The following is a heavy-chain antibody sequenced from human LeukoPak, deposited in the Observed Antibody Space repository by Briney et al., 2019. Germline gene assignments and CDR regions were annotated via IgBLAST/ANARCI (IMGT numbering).Heavy chain of an antibody. J-gene: IGHJ4*02. D-gene: IGHD3-16*01. CDR3: ARQGGAFDY. CDR1: GGSISSSSYY. Sequence: TSSETLSLTCTVSGGSISSSSYYWGWIRQPPGKGLEWIGSIYYSGSTYYNPSLKSRVTISVDTSKNQFSLKLSSVTAADTAVYYCARQGGAFDYWGKGTLVTVSS. CDR2: IYYSGST. V-gene: IGHV4-39*01.